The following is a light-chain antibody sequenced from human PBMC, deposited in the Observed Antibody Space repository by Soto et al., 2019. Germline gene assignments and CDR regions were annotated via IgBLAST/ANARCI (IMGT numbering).Light chain of an antibody. CDR3: QQYNSYSWT. J-gene: IGKJ1*01. CDR2: TAS. CDR1: QSISTY. V-gene: IGKV1-16*01. Sequence: DIQMTQSPSSLSASVGARVTIPCRASQSISTYLNWYQQKQGKAPKLLIYTASSLQSGVPSRFSGSRSGTEFTLTISSLQPDDFATYYCQQYNSYSWTFGQGTKVDIK.